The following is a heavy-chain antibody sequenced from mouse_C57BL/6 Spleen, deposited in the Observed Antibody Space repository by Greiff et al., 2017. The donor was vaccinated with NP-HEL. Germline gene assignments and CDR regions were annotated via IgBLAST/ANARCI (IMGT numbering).Heavy chain of an antibody. CDR3: ARKDYGSRQ. CDR2: IDPSDSYT. Sequence: VQLQQPGAELVKPGASVKLSCKASGYTFTSYWMQWVKQRPGQGLEWIGEIDPSDSYTNYNQKFKGKATLTVDTSSSTAYMQLSSLTSEDSAVYYCARKDYGSRQWGQGTTLTVSS. J-gene: IGHJ2*01. CDR1: GYTFTSYW. V-gene: IGHV1-50*01. D-gene: IGHD2-2*01.